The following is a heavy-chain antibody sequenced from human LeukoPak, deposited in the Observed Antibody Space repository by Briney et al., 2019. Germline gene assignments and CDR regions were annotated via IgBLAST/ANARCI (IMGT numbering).Heavy chain of an antibody. Sequence: GGSLRLSCAASGFTFSSYAMSWVRQAPGKGLEWVSAISGSGGSTYYADSVKGRFTISRDNSKNTLYLQMNSLRVEDTAVYYCAKDGGVPARSSSFPYYVDYWGQGTLVTVSS. J-gene: IGHJ4*02. D-gene: IGHD6-6*01. CDR1: GFTFSSYA. CDR3: AKDGGVPARSSSFPYYVDY. CDR2: ISGSGGST. V-gene: IGHV3-23*01.